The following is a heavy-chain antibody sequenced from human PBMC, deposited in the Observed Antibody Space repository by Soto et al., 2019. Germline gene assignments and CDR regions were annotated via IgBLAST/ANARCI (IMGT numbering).Heavy chain of an antibody. D-gene: IGHD3-22*01. Sequence: GGSLRLSCAASGFTFSSYWMSWVRQAPGKGLEWVANIKQDGSEKYYVDSVKGRFTISRDNANNTLYLQMNNLRAEDSAVYYCAKVAYYYEYYFDYWGQGTLVTVSS. CDR1: GFTFSSYW. CDR3: AKVAYYYEYYFDY. CDR2: IKQDGSEK. J-gene: IGHJ4*02. V-gene: IGHV3-7*03.